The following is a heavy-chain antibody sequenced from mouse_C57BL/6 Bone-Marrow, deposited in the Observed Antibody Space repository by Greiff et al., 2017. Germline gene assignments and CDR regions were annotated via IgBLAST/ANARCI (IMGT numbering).Heavy chain of an antibody. Sequence: QVQLQQSGPELVKPGASVKISCKASGYAFSSSWMNWVKQRPGKGLEWIGRIYPGDGDTNYNGKFKGKATLTADKSSSTANMQLSSLTSEDSAVYCCARGTVVAADDYWGQGTTLTVSS. CDR3: ARGTVVAADDY. J-gene: IGHJ2*01. CDR1: GYAFSSSW. CDR2: IYPGDGDT. V-gene: IGHV1-82*01. D-gene: IGHD1-1*01.